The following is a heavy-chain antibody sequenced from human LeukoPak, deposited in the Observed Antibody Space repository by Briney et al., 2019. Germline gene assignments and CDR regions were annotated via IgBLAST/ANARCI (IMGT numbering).Heavy chain of an antibody. CDR3: ARHGSTSSDDYFQH. V-gene: IGHV4-59*08. D-gene: IGHD2/OR15-2a*01. CDR1: GGSMSSFY. Sequence: SETLSLTCTVSGGSMSSFYWSWIRQPPGKGLEWIGYIYYSGTTNYNPSLKSRVTMSVDTSMNQFSLKMSSVTAADTAVYYCARHGSTSSDDYFQHWGQGTLVTVSS. J-gene: IGHJ1*01. CDR2: IYYSGTT.